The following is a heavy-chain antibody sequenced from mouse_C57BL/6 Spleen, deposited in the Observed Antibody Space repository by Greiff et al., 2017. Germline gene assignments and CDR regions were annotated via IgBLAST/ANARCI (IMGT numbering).Heavy chain of an antibody. Sequence: QVQLQQPGAELVKPGASVKLSCKASGYTFTSYWMQWVKQRPGQGLEWIGDIDPSDSYTNSNQKFKGKATLTVDTSSSTAYLQLSSLTSEDSAVYYCARGYYGSSYSPLAYWGQGTLVTGSA. CDR3: ARGYYGSSYSPLAY. J-gene: IGHJ3*01. CDR1: GYTFTSYW. D-gene: IGHD1-1*01. CDR2: IDPSDSYT. V-gene: IGHV1-50*01.